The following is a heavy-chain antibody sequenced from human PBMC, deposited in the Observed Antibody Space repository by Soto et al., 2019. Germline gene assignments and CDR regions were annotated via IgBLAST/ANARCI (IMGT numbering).Heavy chain of an antibody. D-gene: IGHD4-17*01. Sequence: ASVEVSCKASGQIFTSYDINWVRQATGQGLEWMGWMNPNSGNTGYAQKFQGRVTMTRNTSTSTAYMELGSLRSEDTAVYHCARARSAATTNYYYYMDFWGKGTTVTVSS. J-gene: IGHJ6*03. CDR2: MNPNSGNT. V-gene: IGHV1-8*01. CDR1: GQIFTSYD. CDR3: ARARSAATTNYYYYMDF.